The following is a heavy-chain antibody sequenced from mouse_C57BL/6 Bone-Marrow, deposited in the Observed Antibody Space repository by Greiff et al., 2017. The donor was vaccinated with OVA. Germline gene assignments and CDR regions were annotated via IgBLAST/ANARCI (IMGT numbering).Heavy chain of an antibody. CDR2: IAPANGNT. J-gene: IGHJ4*01. CDR1: GFNIKNTY. Sequence: EVQLQQSVAELVRPGASVKLSCTASGFNIKNTYMHWVKQSPEQGLEWIGRIAPANGNTKYAPTVQGKATITADTSTNTTYLQLSSLTSEDTAIYYSAQQLRLQYYYAMDYWGQGTSVTVSS. CDR3: AQQLRLQYYYAMDY. V-gene: IGHV14-3*01. D-gene: IGHD3-2*02.